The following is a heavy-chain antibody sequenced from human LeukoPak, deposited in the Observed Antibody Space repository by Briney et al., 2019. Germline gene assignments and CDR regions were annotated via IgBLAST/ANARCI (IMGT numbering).Heavy chain of an antibody. CDR2: IWYDGSNK. Sequence: PGRSLRLSCAASGFTFSSYGMHWVRQAPGKGLEWVAVIWYDGSNKYYADSVKGRFTISRDNSKNTLYLQMNSLRAEDTAVYYCARSNSYGYLIFDYWGQGTLVTVSS. D-gene: IGHD5-18*01. CDR3: ARSNSYGYLIFDY. J-gene: IGHJ4*02. CDR1: GFTFSSYG. V-gene: IGHV3-33*01.